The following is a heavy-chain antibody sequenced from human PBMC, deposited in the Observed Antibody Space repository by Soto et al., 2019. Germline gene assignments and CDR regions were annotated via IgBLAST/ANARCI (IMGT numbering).Heavy chain of an antibody. V-gene: IGHV1-3*05. J-gene: IGHJ4*02. CDR3: ARVPGGSSSFVDY. Sequence: QVQLVQSGAEEKKPGASVKVSCKASGYTFTSYAMHWVRQAPGQRLEWMGWINAGNGNTKYSQKFQGRVTITRDTCASTAYMELGSLISEDTAVYSCARVPGGSSSFVDYCGQGALVTVSS. CDR1: GYTFTSYA. CDR2: INAGNGNT. D-gene: IGHD6-6*01.